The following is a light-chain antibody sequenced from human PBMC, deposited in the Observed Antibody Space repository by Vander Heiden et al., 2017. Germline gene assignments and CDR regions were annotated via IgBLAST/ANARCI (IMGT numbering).Light chain of an antibody. J-gene: IGLJ3*02. V-gene: IGLV8-61*01. CDR2: DTN. CDR3: ALDVANGTWV. Sequence: QTVVTQETSFSVSPGGTVTLTCGLSSCSVPGRFYPRWFQQTPGQPPRTLFDDTNRRSDGVADRFSGSILRKKAVLTITGDQADEEDDYYCALDVANGTWVFGGGTKLTVL. CDR1: SCSVPGRFY.